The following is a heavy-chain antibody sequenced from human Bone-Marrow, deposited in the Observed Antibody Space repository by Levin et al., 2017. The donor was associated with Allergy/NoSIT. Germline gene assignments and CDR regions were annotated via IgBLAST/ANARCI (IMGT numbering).Heavy chain of an antibody. J-gene: IGHJ4*02. D-gene: IGHD6-13*01. Sequence: GGSLRLSCAASGFTFNTCAMSWVRQAPGKGLEWVSSISGSGGTTSYADSVRGRFTISRDNSKNTLHLQMNFLRAEDTAVYYCARRYSGSWYHFDYWGQGTLVTVSS. V-gene: IGHV3-23*01. CDR3: ARRYSGSWYHFDY. CDR2: ISGSGGTT. CDR1: GFTFNTCA.